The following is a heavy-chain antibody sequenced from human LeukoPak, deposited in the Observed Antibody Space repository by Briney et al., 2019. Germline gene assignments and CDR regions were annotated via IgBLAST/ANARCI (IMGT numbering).Heavy chain of an antibody. CDR3: AKSTNSRSGGSCYSGFDY. V-gene: IGHV3-23*01. J-gene: IGHJ4*02. CDR1: GFTFSSYA. CDR2: FSGSGGST. D-gene: IGHD2-15*01. Sequence: GGSLRLSCAASGFTFSSYAMSWVRQAPGKGLEWVSTFSGSGGSTYYADSVKGRFTISRDNSRNTLYLQMNSLRAEDTAIYYCAKSTNSRSGGSCYSGFDYWGQGTLVTASS.